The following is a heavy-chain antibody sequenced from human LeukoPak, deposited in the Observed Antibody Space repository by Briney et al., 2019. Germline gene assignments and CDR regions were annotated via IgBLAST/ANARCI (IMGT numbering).Heavy chain of an antibody. Sequence: GGSLRLSCAASGFTFSSYSMNWVRQAPGKGLAGVSYISSSSSTIYYADSVKGRFTISRDNAKNTLYLQMNSLRAEDTAVYYCSRAGGGYSYGYYMDVWGKGTTVTISS. J-gene: IGHJ6*03. V-gene: IGHV3-48*01. D-gene: IGHD5-18*01. CDR1: GFTFSSYS. CDR2: ISSSSSTI. CDR3: SRAGGGYSYGYYMDV.